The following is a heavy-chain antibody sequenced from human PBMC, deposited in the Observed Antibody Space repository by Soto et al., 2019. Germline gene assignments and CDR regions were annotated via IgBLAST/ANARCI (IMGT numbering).Heavy chain of an antibody. CDR1: GFTVSSNY. CDR2: IYSGGST. D-gene: IGHD4-4*01. J-gene: IGHJ3*02. V-gene: IGHV3-53*04. CDR3: AREPPMTTSTDDAFDI. Sequence: EVQLVESGGGLVQPGGSLRLSCAAYGFTVSSNYMSWVRQAPGKGLEWVSVIYSGGSTYYADSVKGRFTISRHNSKNTLYLQMNSLRAEDTAVYYCAREPPMTTSTDDAFDIWGQGTMVTVSS.